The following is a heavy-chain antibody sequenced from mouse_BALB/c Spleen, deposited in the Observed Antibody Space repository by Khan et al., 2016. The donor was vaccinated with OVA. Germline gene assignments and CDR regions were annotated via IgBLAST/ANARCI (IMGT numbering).Heavy chain of an antibody. CDR3: ARNYDYDEGLAY. CDR2: IWSGGST. V-gene: IGHV2-2*02. D-gene: IGHD2-4*01. Sequence: QVQLKESGPGLVQPSQSLSITCTVSGFSLTNYGVHWVRQSPGKGLEWLGVIWSGGSTDYHAAFISRLSINNDNSKSQVFFKMNSLQPNDTAMYYCARNYDYDEGLAYWGQGTLVTVSA. J-gene: IGHJ3*01. CDR1: GFSLTNYG.